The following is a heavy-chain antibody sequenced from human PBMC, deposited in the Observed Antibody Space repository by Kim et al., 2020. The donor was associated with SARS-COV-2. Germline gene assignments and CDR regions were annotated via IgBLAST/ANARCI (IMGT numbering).Heavy chain of an antibody. J-gene: IGHJ4*03. D-gene: IGHD1-26*01. CDR2: SRNRARSYTS. CDR1: GFTLSDYY. V-gene: IGHV3-72*01. CDR3: VRVKDGGALDS. Sequence: GGSLRLSCAAFGFTLSDYYMDWVRQAPGKGLEWFGRSRNRARSYTSYFAASVQGRFSVSRDESKNSLYLQMNSLNPEDTALYYGVRVKDGGALDSWGRGT.